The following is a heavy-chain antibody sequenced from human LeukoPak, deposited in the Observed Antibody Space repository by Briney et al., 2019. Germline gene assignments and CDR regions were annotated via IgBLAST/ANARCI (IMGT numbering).Heavy chain of an antibody. J-gene: IGHJ4*02. Sequence: ASVKVSCKASGYTFTNYGISWVRQAPGQGVEWMGWISGYNGKTKYAQKLQGRVTITTDTSTSTAYMDLRSLRSDDTAVYYCARDGYSGYDRFDYWGQGNLVTVSS. D-gene: IGHD5-12*01. CDR2: ISGYNGKT. V-gene: IGHV1-18*01. CDR3: ARDGYSGYDRFDY. CDR1: GYTFTNYG.